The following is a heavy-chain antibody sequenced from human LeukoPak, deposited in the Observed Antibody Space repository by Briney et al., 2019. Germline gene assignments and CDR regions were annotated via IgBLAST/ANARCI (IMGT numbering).Heavy chain of an antibody. J-gene: IGHJ4*02. CDR2: ISGSGGST. Sequence: GGSLRLSCAASGFTFSSYGMNWVRQAPEKGLEWVSAISGSGGSTYYADSVKGRFTISRDNSKNTLYLQMNSLRAEDTAVYYCAKAPVDIVATDYFDYWGQGTLVTVSS. V-gene: IGHV3-23*01. D-gene: IGHD5-12*01. CDR3: AKAPVDIVATDYFDY. CDR1: GFTFSSYG.